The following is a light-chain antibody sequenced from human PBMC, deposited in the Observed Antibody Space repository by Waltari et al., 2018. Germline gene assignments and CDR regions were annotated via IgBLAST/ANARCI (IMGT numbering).Light chain of an antibody. CDR2: LGS. Sequence: DIVMTQSPLSLPVTPGEPASISCRSSQSLLHSNGYNYLDWYLQKPGQSPQLLIDLGSNRASGVPDRFSGSGSGTDFTLKISRVEAEDVGVYYCMQALQTPRTFGQWTKVEIK. J-gene: IGKJ1*01. V-gene: IGKV2-28*01. CDR1: QSLLHSNGYNY. CDR3: MQALQTPRT.